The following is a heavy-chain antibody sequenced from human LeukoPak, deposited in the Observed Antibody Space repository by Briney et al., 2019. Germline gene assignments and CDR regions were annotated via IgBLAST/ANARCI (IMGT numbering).Heavy chain of an antibody. J-gene: IGHJ4*02. D-gene: IGHD6-13*01. Sequence: PSETLSLTCIVSGGSISSYYWSWIRQPAGKGLEWIGRIYTSGSTNYNPSLKSRVTMSVDTSKNQFSLKLSSVTAADAAVYYCARGIAAAGTGDYWGQGTLVTVSS. V-gene: IGHV4-4*07. CDR3: ARGIAAAGTGDY. CDR2: IYTSGST. CDR1: GGSISSYY.